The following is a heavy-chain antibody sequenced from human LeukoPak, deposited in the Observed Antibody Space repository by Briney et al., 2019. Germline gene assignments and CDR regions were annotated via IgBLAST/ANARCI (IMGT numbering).Heavy chain of an antibody. CDR2: ISWSRGSI. CDR3: EKDTAERPHFIDY. V-gene: IGHV3-9*01. Sequence: GRSLRLSCVASGFTLAVYAMRWGRHVPEGGLGWGSGISWSRGSIGYADSVKGRFTISRDNAKNSLYLQMDSVRAEDAALYYCEKDTAERPHFIDYWGQGTLVTVSS. CDR1: GFTLAVYA. D-gene: IGHD2-21*02. J-gene: IGHJ4*02.